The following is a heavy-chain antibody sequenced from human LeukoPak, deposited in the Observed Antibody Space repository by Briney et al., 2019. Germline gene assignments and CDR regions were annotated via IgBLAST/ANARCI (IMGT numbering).Heavy chain of an antibody. V-gene: IGHV4-59*12. D-gene: IGHD3-22*01. CDR3: ARDRHYYDSSGYTYYYGMDV. J-gene: IGHJ6*02. CDR1: GGSISGYY. Sequence: SETLSLTCTISGGSISGYYWTWIRQPPGKGLEWIGYIYYSGSTNYNPSLKSRVIILVDTSKNQFSLKLSSVTAADTAVYYCARDRHYYDSSGYTYYYGMDVWGQGTTVTVSS. CDR2: IYYSGST.